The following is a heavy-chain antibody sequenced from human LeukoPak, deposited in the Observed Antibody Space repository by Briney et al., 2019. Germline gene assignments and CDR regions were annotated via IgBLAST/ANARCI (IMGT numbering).Heavy chain of an antibody. Sequence: GGSLRLSCAASGFTCSTYVMSWVRQAPGKGLEWLSLILHNGDSTYYADSVKGRFTISRDNSKNTLDLQMNSLRAEDTAVYYCAKETPTAARSIDYWGQGTLVTVSS. V-gene: IGHV3-23*01. CDR1: GFTCSTYV. D-gene: IGHD6-6*01. CDR2: ILHNGDST. J-gene: IGHJ4*02. CDR3: AKETPTAARSIDY.